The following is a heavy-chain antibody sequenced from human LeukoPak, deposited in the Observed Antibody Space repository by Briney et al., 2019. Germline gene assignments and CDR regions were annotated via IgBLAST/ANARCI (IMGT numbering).Heavy chain of an antibody. CDR3: ARVGGTTVSPWYYFDY. CDR1: GGSISSSSYY. D-gene: IGHD4-11*01. CDR2: ILYSGRT. Sequence: SETLSLTCSVSGGSISSSSYYWGWIRQTPGKGLEWIGSILYSGRTYYNPSLKSRVTISVDTSKNQFSLKLSPVTAADTAVYYCARVGGTTVSPWYYFDYWGQGTLVTVSS. V-gene: IGHV4-39*07. J-gene: IGHJ4*02.